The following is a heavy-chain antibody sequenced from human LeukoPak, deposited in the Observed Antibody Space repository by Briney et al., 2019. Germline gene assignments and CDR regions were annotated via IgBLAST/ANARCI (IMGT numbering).Heavy chain of an antibody. V-gene: IGHV3-23*01. J-gene: IGHJ4*02. CDR1: GFTFSSYA. CDR3: AKDSSSRGWYFEH. D-gene: IGHD6-19*01. CDR2: ISGSGGST. Sequence: PGGSLRLSCAASGFTFSSYAMSWVRQAPGKGLEWVSAISGSGGSTYYADSVKGRFTISRDNSKNTVYLQMNRLRAEDTAVYFCAKDSSSRGWYFEHWGQGTLVTVSS.